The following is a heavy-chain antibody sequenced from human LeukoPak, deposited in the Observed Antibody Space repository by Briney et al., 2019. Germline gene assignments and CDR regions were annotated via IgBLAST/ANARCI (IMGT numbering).Heavy chain of an antibody. CDR3: ARDRPDIVVVVAATYDAFDI. J-gene: IGHJ3*02. CDR1: GGTFSSYA. V-gene: IGHV1-69*05. D-gene: IGHD2-15*01. Sequence: SVKVSCKASGGTFSSYAISWVRQAPGQGLEWMGGIIPIFGTANYAQKFQGRATITTDESTSTAYMELSSLRSEDTAVYYCARDRPDIVVVVAATYDAFDIWGQGTMVTVSS. CDR2: IIPIFGTA.